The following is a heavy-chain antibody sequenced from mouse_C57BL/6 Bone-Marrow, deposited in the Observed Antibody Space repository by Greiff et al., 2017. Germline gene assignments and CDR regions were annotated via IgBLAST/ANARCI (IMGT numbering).Heavy chain of an antibody. CDR2: INPGSGGT. V-gene: IGHV1-54*01. D-gene: IGHD4-1*01. Sequence: QVQLKQSGAELVRPGTSVKVSCKASGYAFTNYLIEWVKQRPGQGLEWIGVINPGSGGTNYNEKFKGKATLTADKSSSTAYMQLSSLTSEDSAVYVCARSKNWGSWFAYWGQGTPVTVSA. CDR1: GYAFTNYL. CDR3: ARSKNWGSWFAY. J-gene: IGHJ3*01.